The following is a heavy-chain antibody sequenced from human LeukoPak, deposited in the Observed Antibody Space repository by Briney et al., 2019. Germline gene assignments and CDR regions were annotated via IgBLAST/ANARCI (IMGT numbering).Heavy chain of an antibody. CDR1: GFTFSSYA. Sequence: GGSLRLSCAASGFTFSSYAMSWVRQAPGKGLEWVSVIYSGGSTYYADSVKGRFTISRDNSKNTLYLQMNSLRAEDTAVYYCARDAWFGSKYMDVWGKGTTVTVSS. J-gene: IGHJ6*03. CDR3: ARDAWFGSKYMDV. CDR2: IYSGGST. V-gene: IGHV3-53*01. D-gene: IGHD3-10*01.